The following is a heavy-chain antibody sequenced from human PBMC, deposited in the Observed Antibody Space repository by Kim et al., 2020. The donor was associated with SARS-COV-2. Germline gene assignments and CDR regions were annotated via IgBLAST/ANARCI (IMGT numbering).Heavy chain of an antibody. V-gene: IGHV3-9*01. CDR2: ISWNSGSI. D-gene: IGHD3-10*01. Sequence: GGSLRLSCAASGFTFDDYAMHWVRQAPGKGLEWVSGISWNSGSIGYADSVKGRFTISRDNAKNSLYLQMNSLRAEDTALYYCAKDNGSGSYYKGHYYYGMDVWGQGTTVTVSS. J-gene: IGHJ6*02. CDR3: AKDNGSGSYYKGHYYYGMDV. CDR1: GFTFDDYA.